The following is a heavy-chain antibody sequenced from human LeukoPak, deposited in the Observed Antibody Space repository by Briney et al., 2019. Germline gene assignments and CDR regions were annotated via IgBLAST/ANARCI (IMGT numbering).Heavy chain of an antibody. J-gene: IGHJ4*02. CDR2: ISSSSSTI. CDR3: ARGSTYYDSSGQVPFDY. D-gene: IGHD3-22*01. V-gene: IGHV3-48*01. Sequence: PGGPLRLSCAVSGFTFSGFWMSWSRQAPGKGLEWVSYISSSSSTIYYADSVKGRFTISRDNAKNSLYLQMNSLRAEDTAVYYCARGSTYYDSSGQVPFDYWGQGTLVTVSS. CDR1: GFTFSGFW.